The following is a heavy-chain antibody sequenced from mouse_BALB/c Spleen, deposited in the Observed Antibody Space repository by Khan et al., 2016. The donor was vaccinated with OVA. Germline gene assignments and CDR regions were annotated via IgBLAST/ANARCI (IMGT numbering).Heavy chain of an antibody. J-gene: IGHJ3*01. CDR2: IHYSGST. CDR3: AGLRRGSWFAY. D-gene: IGHD2-4*01. Sequence: VQLQQPGPDLVKPSQSLSLTCTVTGYSITSGYNWHWIRQFPGNKLEWMGYIHYSGSTNYNPSLKSRISITRDTSKNQFFLQLNSVTTEDTATYYCAGLRRGSWFAYWGQGTLVTVSA. V-gene: IGHV3-1*02. CDR1: GYSITSGYN.